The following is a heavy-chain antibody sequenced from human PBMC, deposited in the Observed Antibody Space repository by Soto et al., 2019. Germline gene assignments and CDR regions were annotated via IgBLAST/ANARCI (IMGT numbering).Heavy chain of an antibody. D-gene: IGHD3-22*01. CDR3: ASHPRDSSGYWYYFDY. Sequence: GGSLRLSCAASGFTFGSYSMNWVRQAPGKGLEWVSSISSSSSYIYYADSVKGRFTISRDNAKNSLYLQMNSLRAEDTAVYYCASHPRDSSGYWYYFDYWGQGTLVTVSS. CDR1: GFTFGSYS. V-gene: IGHV3-21*01. J-gene: IGHJ4*02. CDR2: ISSSSSYI.